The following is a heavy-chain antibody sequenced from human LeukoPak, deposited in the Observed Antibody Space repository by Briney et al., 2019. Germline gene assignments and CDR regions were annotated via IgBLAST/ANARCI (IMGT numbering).Heavy chain of an antibody. CDR2: IWHDGSAE. CDR3: AKDSRGGWSGYFDL. D-gene: IGHD6-19*01. Sequence: GGSLRLSCAAWGFTFSSYGMYWARQAPGKGLEWLTVIWHDGSAEFYADSVRGRFSISRDDSKNTVYLQMTSLRAEDTALYYCAKDSRGGWSGYFDLWGQGTLVTVSS. V-gene: IGHV3-33*06. J-gene: IGHJ4*02. CDR1: GFTFSSYG.